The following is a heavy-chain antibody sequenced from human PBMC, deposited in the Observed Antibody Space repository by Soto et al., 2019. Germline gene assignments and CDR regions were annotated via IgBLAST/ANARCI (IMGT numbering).Heavy chain of an antibody. J-gene: IGHJ6*02. D-gene: IGHD2-15*01. V-gene: IGHV3-30-3*01. CDR3: ARGESGYCSGGSCQYYGMDV. Sequence: QVQLVESGGGVVQPGRSLRLSCVASGFTFSSYAMHWVRQAPGKGLEWVAVISYDGSNKYYADSVKGRFTISRDNSKNTLYLQMNSLRAEDTAVYYCARGESGYCSGGSCQYYGMDVWGQGTTVTVSS. CDR2: ISYDGSNK. CDR1: GFTFSSYA.